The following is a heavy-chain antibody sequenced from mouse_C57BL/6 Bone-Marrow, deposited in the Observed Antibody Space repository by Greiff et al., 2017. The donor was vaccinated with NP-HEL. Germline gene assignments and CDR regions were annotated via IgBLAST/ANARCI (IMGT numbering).Heavy chain of an antibody. V-gene: IGHV1-55*01. J-gene: IGHJ2*01. CDR3: ARESSDYYGSSDY. CDR2: IYPGSGST. Sequence: QVQLQQSGAELARPGASVKLSCKASGYTFTSYGISWVKQRPGQGLEWIGDIYPGSGSTNYNEKFKSKATLTVDTSSSTAYMQLSSLTSEDSAVYYCARESSDYYGSSDYWGKGTTLTVSS. CDR1: GYTFTSYG. D-gene: IGHD1-1*01.